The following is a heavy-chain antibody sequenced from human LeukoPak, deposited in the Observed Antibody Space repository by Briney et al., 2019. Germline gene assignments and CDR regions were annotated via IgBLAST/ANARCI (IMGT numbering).Heavy chain of an antibody. J-gene: IGHJ1*01. D-gene: IGHD6-13*01. Sequence: KPSETLSLTCTVSGGSMNTISYYWVWIRQAPEKGLERIGSVYSRGSIYSNPSLRSRVTISLDTSKNQFSLNLSSVTVADTAVYYCARGETGYSSSWYPQHWGQGTLVTVSS. CDR2: VYSRGSI. V-gene: IGHV4-39*07. CDR1: GGSMNTISYY. CDR3: ARGETGYSSSWYPQH.